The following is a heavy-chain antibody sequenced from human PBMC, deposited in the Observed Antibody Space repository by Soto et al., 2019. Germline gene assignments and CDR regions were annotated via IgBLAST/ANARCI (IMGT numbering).Heavy chain of an antibody. D-gene: IGHD6-19*01. Sequence: EVQLVESGGGLVQPEGSLRLSCAASGFTFSDHYMDWVRQAPGKGLEWVGRIKNKANSYTTEYAAPVTGRFIISRDDSKNSVCLQMNRLKTDATAVYYCTRVRLCSSRSSDSWGQGILVTVSS. J-gene: IGHJ4*02. CDR1: GFTFSDHY. V-gene: IGHV3-72*01. CDR3: TRVRLCSSRSSDS. CDR2: IKNKANSYTT.